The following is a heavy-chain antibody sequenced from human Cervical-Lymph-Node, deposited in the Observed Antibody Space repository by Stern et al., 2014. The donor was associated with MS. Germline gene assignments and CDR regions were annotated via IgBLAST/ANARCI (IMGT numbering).Heavy chain of an antibody. J-gene: IGHJ4*02. Sequence: EVQLVESGGGLVQPGGSLRLSCVASGFTFRNYWMHWVRQGPGKGLVWVARINRAGTTIPHADSVKGRFTISRDNAKNTLYLQMNSLRVEDTAVYYCTKDTYGPEDYWGQGTSVTVSS. CDR2: INRAGTTI. D-gene: IGHD3-10*01. CDR3: TKDTYGPEDY. V-gene: IGHV3-74*02. CDR1: GFTFRNYW.